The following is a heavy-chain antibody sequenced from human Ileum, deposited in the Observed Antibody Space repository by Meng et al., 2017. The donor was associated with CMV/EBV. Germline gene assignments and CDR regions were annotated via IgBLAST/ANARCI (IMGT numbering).Heavy chain of an antibody. CDR1: GFTFSSYG. D-gene: IGHD3-10*01. V-gene: IGHV3-33*06. Sequence: GESLKISCAASGFTFSSYGMHWVRQAPGKGLEWVAVIWYDGSNKYYADSVKGRFTISRDNSKNTLYLQMNSLRAEDTAVYYCAKECLTMVRGVIIEANYYGMDVWGQGTTVTVSS. CDR2: IWYDGSNK. J-gene: IGHJ6*02. CDR3: AKECLTMVRGVIIEANYYGMDV.